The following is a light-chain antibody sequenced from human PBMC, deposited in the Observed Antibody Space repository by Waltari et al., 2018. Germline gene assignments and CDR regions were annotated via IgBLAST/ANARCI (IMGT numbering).Light chain of an antibody. CDR2: AAS. Sequence: DIQMTQSPSSLSASVGDSVTIACRASQRISSYLNWYQQKPGQAPKLLIYAASSLESGVPSRFSRSGFGTDFTLTINSLQPEDFAVYYCQQTYSNFRTFGQGTKVDVK. CDR3: QQTYSNFRT. J-gene: IGKJ1*01. V-gene: IGKV1-39*01. CDR1: QRISSY.